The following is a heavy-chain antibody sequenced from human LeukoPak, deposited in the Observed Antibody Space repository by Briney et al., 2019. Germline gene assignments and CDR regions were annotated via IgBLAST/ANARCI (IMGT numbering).Heavy chain of an antibody. Sequence: SETLSLTCAVYGGSFSGDFWSWIRQSPGKGLEWIGEINHGGNTNSNPSLKSRVTMSVDTSKNQFSLKLSSLTAADTAMYYCARREPHGDYGGKIRYYYYMDVWGKGTTITISS. V-gene: IGHV4-34*01. CDR2: INHGGNT. D-gene: IGHD4-23*01. CDR3: ARREPHGDYGGKIRYYYYMDV. CDR1: GGSFSGDF. J-gene: IGHJ6*03.